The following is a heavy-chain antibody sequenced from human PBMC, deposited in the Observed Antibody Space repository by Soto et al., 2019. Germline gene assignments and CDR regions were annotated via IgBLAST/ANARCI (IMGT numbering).Heavy chain of an antibody. Sequence: ASETLSLTCAVYGGSFSGYYWSWIRQPPGKGLEWIGEINHSGSTNYNPSHKSRVTISVDTSKNQFSLKLSSVTAADTAVYYCAREGIAVAGIRSDWFDPWGQGTLVTVSS. CDR2: INHSGST. V-gene: IGHV4-34*01. CDR3: AREGIAVAGIRSDWFDP. J-gene: IGHJ5*02. CDR1: GGSFSGYY. D-gene: IGHD6-19*01.